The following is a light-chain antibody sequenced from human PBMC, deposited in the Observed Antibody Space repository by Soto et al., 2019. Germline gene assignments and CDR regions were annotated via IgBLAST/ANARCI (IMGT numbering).Light chain of an antibody. CDR2: GAS. J-gene: IGKJ2*01. CDR3: QLYGDSPMYT. Sequence: EIVLTQSPGTLSLSPGERATLSCRANQSVSDSSLAWYHQKPGQAPRLLIYGASRRATVIPDTFSGSGTGTDFTLTISRLEPEDFAVYYCQLYGDSPMYTFGQGTKLEIK. CDR1: QSVSDSS. V-gene: IGKV3-20*01.